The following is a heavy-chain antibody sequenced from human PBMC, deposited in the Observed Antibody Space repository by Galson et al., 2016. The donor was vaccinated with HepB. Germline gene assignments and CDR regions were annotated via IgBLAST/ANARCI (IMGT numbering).Heavy chain of an antibody. Sequence: SETLSLTCSVSGGSISRSDYYWGWIRQPPGKGLEWIGTIDNTGTTYCNPSLRNRVTISVDTSKNQFSLRRSSVTAADTAVYYCARRGSTTSYQDYWGQGTLVTVSS. CDR2: IDNTGTT. J-gene: IGHJ4*02. CDR3: ARRGSTTSYQDY. V-gene: IGHV4-39*01. CDR1: GGSISRSDYY. D-gene: IGHD1-1*01.